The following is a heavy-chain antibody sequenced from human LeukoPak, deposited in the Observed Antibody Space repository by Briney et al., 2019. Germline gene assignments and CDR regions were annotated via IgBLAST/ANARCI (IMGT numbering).Heavy chain of an antibody. J-gene: IGHJ3*02. D-gene: IGHD2-2*01. Sequence: GPSVKVSCKASGYTFTSYYMHWVRQAPGQGLEWRGITNPSGGSPSYAQKFQGRVTMTRDTSTSTVYMELSSLRSKDTAVYYCARDELKWTRRYCSSTSCLLRNAFDIWGQGTMVAVSS. V-gene: IGHV1-46*01. CDR2: TNPSGGSP. CDR1: GYTFTSYY. CDR3: ARDELKWTRRYCSSTSCLLRNAFDI.